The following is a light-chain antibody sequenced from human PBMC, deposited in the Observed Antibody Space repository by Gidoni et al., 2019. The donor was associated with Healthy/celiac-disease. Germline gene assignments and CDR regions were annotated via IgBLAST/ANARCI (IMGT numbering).Light chain of an antibody. J-gene: IGKJ4*01. CDR1: QGISNY. Sequence: DIQMTQSPSSLSASVGDRVTTTCRASQGISNYLAWYQQKPGKVPKLLIYAASTLQSGVPSRFSGSGSGTDFTLTISSLQPEDVATYYCQKYNSALTLTFGGGTKVEIK. CDR2: AAS. CDR3: QKYNSALTLT. V-gene: IGKV1-27*01.